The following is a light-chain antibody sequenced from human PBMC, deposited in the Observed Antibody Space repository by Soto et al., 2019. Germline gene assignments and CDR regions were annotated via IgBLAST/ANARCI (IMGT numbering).Light chain of an antibody. CDR3: QQYGSSYPWT. CDR2: GAS. J-gene: IGKJ1*01. V-gene: IGKV3-20*01. CDR1: QSVSSNY. Sequence: EIVLTQSPGTLSLSPGERATLSCRASQSVSSNYLAWYQQKPGQAHRLLIYGASSSATGIPDRFSGSGSGTDVTLTIRRLEPEDFAVYYCQQYGSSYPWTFGQGTKVEIK.